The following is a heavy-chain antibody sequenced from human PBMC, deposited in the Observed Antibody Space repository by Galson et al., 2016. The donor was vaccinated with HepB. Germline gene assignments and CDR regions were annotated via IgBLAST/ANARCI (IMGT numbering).Heavy chain of an antibody. CDR1: GGSFSGSY. V-gene: IGHV4-34*01. CDR2: INHSGGT. CDR3: ARLYDTPEDAFDL. D-gene: IGHD3-3*01. Sequence: SETLSLTCAVYGGSFSGSYWSWIRQPPGKGLEWIGEINHSGGTNYNPSLKSRVTISIDTAKNQFSVRLSSVTAADTAVYYCARLYDTPEDAFDLWGQGTLVTVSS. J-gene: IGHJ3*01.